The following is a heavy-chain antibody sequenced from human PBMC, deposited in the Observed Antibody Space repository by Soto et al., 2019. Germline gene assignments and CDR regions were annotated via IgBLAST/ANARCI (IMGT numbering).Heavy chain of an antibody. CDR1: GYTFTGYY. CDR2: INPNSGGT. Sequence: QVQLVQSGAEVKKPGASVKVSCKASGYTFTGYYMHWVRQAPGQGLEWMGWINPNSGGTNYAQKFQGWVNMTRDTSISTAYIERIRPRYEDTAVYYCERPASGSRQRGAFAIWGQGTMVTVSS. V-gene: IGHV1-2*04. J-gene: IGHJ3*02. CDR3: ERPASGSRQRGAFAI. D-gene: IGHD1-26*01.